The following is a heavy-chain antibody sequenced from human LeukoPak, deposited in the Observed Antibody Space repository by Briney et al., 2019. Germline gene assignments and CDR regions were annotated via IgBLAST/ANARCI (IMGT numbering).Heavy chain of an antibody. CDR3: TTDSWTAPIAYCYYYMDV. D-gene: IGHD3/OR15-3a*01. CDR1: GFTFSNAW. J-gene: IGHJ6*03. CDR2: IKSKTDGGTT. Sequence: PGGSLRLSCAASGFTFSNAWMSWVRQAPGKGLEWVGRIKSKTDGGTTDYAAPVKGRFTISRDDSKNTLYLQMNSLKTEDTAVYYCTTDSWTAPIAYCYYYMDVWGNGTTVTVSS. V-gene: IGHV3-15*01.